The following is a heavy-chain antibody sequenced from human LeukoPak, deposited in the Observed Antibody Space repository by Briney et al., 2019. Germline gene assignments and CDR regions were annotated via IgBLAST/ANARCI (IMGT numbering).Heavy chain of an antibody. D-gene: IGHD2-21*01. CDR1: GFTFSSYW. J-gene: IGHJ4*02. V-gene: IGHV3-7*01. CDR3: AAWYSTYY. Sequence: GGSLRLSCTASGFTFSSYWMNWVRQAPGKGLEWVANIKQDGSEKYYADSVKGRFTISRDNAKNSLFLQMNSLRAEDTAVYYCAAWYSTYYWGQGTLVTVSS. CDR2: IKQDGSEK.